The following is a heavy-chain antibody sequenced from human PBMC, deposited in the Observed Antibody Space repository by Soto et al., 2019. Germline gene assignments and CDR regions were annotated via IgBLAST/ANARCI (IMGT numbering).Heavy chain of an antibody. D-gene: IGHD3-22*01. CDR1: KFTFRTYV. V-gene: IGHV3-30*04. CDR2: ISFDGSNK. Sequence: QVQLVESGGGVVQPERSQRLSCAASKFTFRTYVMHWVRQAPGKGLEWEALISFDGSNKYYADSVKGRFTISRDNSKNTMYLQMNSPRPEDTAVYYCAREMIPMIMGGMSAMDVWGQGTTVTVSS. J-gene: IGHJ6*02. CDR3: AREMIPMIMGGMSAMDV.